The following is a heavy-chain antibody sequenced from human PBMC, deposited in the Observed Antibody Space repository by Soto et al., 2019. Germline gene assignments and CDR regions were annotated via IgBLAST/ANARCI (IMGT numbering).Heavy chain of an antibody. CDR1: GYTFTSYA. CDR2: INAGNGNT. CDR3: ARVPPRAVYAIGY. J-gene: IGHJ4*02. Sequence: VASVKVSCKASGYTFTSYAMHWVRQAPGQRLEWMGWINAGNGNTKYSQKFQGRVTITRDTSASTAYMELSSLRSEDTAVYYCARVPPRAVYAIGYWGQGTLVTVSS. V-gene: IGHV1-3*01. D-gene: IGHD2-8*01.